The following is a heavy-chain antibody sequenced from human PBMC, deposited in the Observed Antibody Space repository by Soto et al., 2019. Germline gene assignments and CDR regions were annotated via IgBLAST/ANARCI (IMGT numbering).Heavy chain of an antibody. J-gene: IGHJ6*03. Sequence: ASVKVSCKASGYTFTSYDINWVRQATGQGLEWMGWMNPNSGNTGYAQKFQGRVTMTRNTSISTAYMELSSLRSEDTAVYYCARGLVPTVTDYYYYMDVWGKGTTVTVSS. V-gene: IGHV1-8*01. D-gene: IGHD4-4*01. CDR3: ARGLVPTVTDYYYYMDV. CDR2: MNPNSGNT. CDR1: GYTFTSYD.